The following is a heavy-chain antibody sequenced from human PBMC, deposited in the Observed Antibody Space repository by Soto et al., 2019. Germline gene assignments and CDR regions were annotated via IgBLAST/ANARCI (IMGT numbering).Heavy chain of an antibody. D-gene: IGHD3-9*01. V-gene: IGHV3-23*01. CDR1: GFTFSSYA. CDR2: ISGSGGST. J-gene: IGHJ4*02. Sequence: GGSLRLSCAASGFTFSSYAMSWVRQAPGKGLEWVSAISGSGGSTYYADSVKGRFTISRDNSKNTLYLQMNSLRAEDTAVYYCAKDKVSLLLYFDWSPPCNVYWCQGTLVTVSS. CDR3: AKDKVSLLLYFDWSPPCNVY.